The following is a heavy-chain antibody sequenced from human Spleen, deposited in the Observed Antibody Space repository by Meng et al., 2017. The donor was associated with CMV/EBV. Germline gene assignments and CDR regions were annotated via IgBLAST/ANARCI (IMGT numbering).Heavy chain of an antibody. Sequence: GESLKISCAASGFTFSNYAMSWVRQAPGKGLEWVSSVSNNGGSTYYADSVKGRFTISRDNSKDTLFLQMNSLRAEDTAMYYCAKVYPKVGIFRAFDSWGQGTLVTVSS. J-gene: IGHJ4*02. CDR1: GFTFSNYA. CDR2: VSNNGGST. D-gene: IGHD3-3*01. V-gene: IGHV3-23*01. CDR3: AKVYPKVGIFRAFDS.